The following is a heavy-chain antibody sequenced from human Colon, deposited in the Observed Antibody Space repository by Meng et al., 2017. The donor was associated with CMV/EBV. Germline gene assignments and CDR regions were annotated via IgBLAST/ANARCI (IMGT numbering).Heavy chain of an antibody. CDR1: GFSLSNYG. V-gene: IGHV3-21*01. J-gene: IGHJ5*02. D-gene: IGHD4-11*01. Sequence: GESLKISCAASGFSLSNYGMHWVRQAPGKGLEWVSSISTISGFMYYADSVRGRFTISRDNAKNSVYLQMNSLRAEDTAVYYCARDSNDYSDYAHWFDAWGQGTLVTVSS. CDR3: ARDSNDYSDYAHWFDA. CDR2: ISTISGFM.